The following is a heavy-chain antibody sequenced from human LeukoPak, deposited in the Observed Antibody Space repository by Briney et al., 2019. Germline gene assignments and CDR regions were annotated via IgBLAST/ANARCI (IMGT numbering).Heavy chain of an antibody. CDR2: IYTSGST. V-gene: IGHV4-4*07. CDR1: GGSISSYY. Sequence: PSETLSLTCTVSGGSISSYYWSWIRQPAGKGLEWIGRIYTSGSTNYNPSLKSRVTMSVDTSKNQFSLKLSSVTAADTAVYYCARETLYSSSWYDGGYYYYMDVWGKGTTVTVSS. D-gene: IGHD6-13*01. CDR3: ARETLYSSSWYDGGYYYYMDV. J-gene: IGHJ6*03.